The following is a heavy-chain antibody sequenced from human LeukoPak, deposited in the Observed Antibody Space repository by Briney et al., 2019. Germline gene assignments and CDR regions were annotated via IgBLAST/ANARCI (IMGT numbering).Heavy chain of an antibody. Sequence: AAVKVSCKASGYTFTSYGISWVRQAPGQGLEWMGWISAYDGDTNYEQELQGRLTMTTDTSTSTAYMELRSLRSGDTAVYYCARDYHYFDSSDWEDCFDPWGQGTLVAVSS. D-gene: IGHD3-22*01. V-gene: IGHV1-18*01. CDR1: GYTFTSYG. J-gene: IGHJ5*02. CDR3: ARDYHYFDSSDWEDCFDP. CDR2: ISAYDGDT.